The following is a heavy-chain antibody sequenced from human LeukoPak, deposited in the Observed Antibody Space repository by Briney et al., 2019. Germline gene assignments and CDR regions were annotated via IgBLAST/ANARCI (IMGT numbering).Heavy chain of an antibody. V-gene: IGHV4-59*01. J-gene: IGHJ4*02. CDR2: IYYSGST. CDR3: ARVNSPTDY. CDR1: GGSISRYY. Sequence: SETLSLTCTVSGGSISRYYWSWIRQPPGKGLEWIGYIYYSGSTNYNPSLKSRVTISVDTSKNQFSLKLSSVTAADTAVYYCARVNSPTDYWGQGTLVTVSS.